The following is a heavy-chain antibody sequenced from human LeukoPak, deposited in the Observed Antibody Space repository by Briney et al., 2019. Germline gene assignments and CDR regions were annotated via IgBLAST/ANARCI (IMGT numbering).Heavy chain of an antibody. CDR2: IWYDGSNK. CDR3: ASTSGWYEPIDY. CDR1: GFTFSNYG. J-gene: IGHJ4*02. V-gene: IGHV3-33*01. Sequence: GRSLILSCAASGFTFSNYGMHWVRQAPVKGPEWVAVIWYDGSNKYYADSVKGRFTISRDNSKNTLYLQMNSLRAEDTAVYYCASTSGWYEPIDYWGQGTLVTVSS. D-gene: IGHD6-19*01.